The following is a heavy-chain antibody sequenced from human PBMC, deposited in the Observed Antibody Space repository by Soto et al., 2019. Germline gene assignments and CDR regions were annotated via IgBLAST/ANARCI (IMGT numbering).Heavy chain of an antibody. V-gene: IGHV1-24*01. D-gene: IGHD3-22*01. CDR1: GYTLTELS. Sequence: GASVKVSCKDSGYTLTELSIHWVRQAPGKGLEWMGGFDPEDGETIYAQKFQGRVTMTEDTSTDTAYMELSSLRSEDTAVYYCATDEYYYDSSGYYRWFDPWGQGTLVTVS. CDR3: ATDEYYYDSSGYYRWFDP. CDR2: FDPEDGET. J-gene: IGHJ5*02.